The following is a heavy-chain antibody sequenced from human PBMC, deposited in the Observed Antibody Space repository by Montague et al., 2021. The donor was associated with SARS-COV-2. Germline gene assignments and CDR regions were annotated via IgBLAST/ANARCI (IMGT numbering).Heavy chain of an antibody. CDR3: SRDSGEQLVRD. J-gene: IGHJ4*02. Sequence: SLRLSCAASGFTFSTSSMNWVRQTPGKRPEWFSAISSGSAYIYYSDSVKGRFTISRDDAENSLYLQMTSLRVEDTAVYYCSRDSGEQLVRDWGQGTLVTVST. V-gene: IGHV3-21*01. D-gene: IGHD6-6*01. CDR2: ISSGSAYI. CDR1: GFTFSTSS.